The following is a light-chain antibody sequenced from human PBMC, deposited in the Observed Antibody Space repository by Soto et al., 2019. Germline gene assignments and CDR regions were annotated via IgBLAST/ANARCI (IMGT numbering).Light chain of an antibody. J-gene: IGLJ2*01. Sequence: QPVLTQSPSASASLGASVKLTCTLRSGHSSYAIAWHQQQPEKGPQYLMNLNIDGSHSKGDGIPDRFSGSSSGAERYLTISSLQSEDEADYYCQTWVTGIVVFGGGTKLTVL. V-gene: IGLV4-69*01. CDR2: LNIDGSH. CDR3: QTWVTGIVV. CDR1: SGHSSYA.